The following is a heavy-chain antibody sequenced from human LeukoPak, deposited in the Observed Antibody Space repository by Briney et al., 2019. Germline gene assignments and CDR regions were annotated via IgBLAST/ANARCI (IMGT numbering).Heavy chain of an antibody. CDR3: ARVWRYDYWDY. CDR1: GYTFTSYD. J-gene: IGHJ4*02. D-gene: IGHD1-14*01. CDR2: LNPNRGDT. Sequence: ASVKVSCKTSGYTFTSYDIHWVRQASGQGLEWMGRLNPNRGDTGYAQKLHGRVTMTRDTSISTVYMELSSLRSEDTAVYYCARVWRYDYWDYWGQGTLVTVSS. V-gene: IGHV1-8*01.